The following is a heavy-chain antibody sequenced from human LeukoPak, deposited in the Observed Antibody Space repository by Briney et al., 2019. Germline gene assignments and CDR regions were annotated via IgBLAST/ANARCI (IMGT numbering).Heavy chain of an antibody. CDR2: IYYSGST. Sequence: SETLSLTCAVSGGSFSGYYWNWIRQHPGKGLEWIGYIYYSGSTYYNPSLKSRVTISVDTSKNQFSLNLSSVTAADTAVYYCARELVRGVLIDYWGQGTLVTVSS. CDR3: ARELVRGVLIDY. V-gene: IGHV4-31*11. D-gene: IGHD3-10*01. J-gene: IGHJ4*02. CDR1: GGSFSGYY.